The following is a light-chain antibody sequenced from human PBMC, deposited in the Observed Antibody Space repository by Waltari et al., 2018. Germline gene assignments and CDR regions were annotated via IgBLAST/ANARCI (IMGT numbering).Light chain of an antibody. CDR2: WAS. V-gene: IGKV4-1*01. CDR3: QQYYTVSRT. CDR1: ETILFNSNNKNY. J-gene: IGKJ1*01. Sequence: DIVMTQSPDSLAVPLGERATINCKSSETILFNSNNKNYLAWYQQKAGQPSKLLVYWASTRESGVPDRFSGSGSGTDFTLTISSLQAEDVAVYYCQQYYTVSRTFGQGTRVEIK.